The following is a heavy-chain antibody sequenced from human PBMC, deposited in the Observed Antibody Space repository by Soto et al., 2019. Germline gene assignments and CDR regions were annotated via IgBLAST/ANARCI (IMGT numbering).Heavy chain of an antibody. CDR3: ARRTLSMIRGAFDF. J-gene: IGHJ4*02. CDR2: IDHSGIT. Sequence: QVQLQQWGAGLLKPSETLSLTCAVSGGSFSGFRWIYIRQSPGKGLEWIGEIDHSGITIYNPSLESRVTISLDTSKNQFSLELNAVTAADTAVYYWARRTLSMIRGAFDFWGQGTLVTVSS. V-gene: IGHV4-34*01. D-gene: IGHD3-10*01. CDR1: GGSFSGFR.